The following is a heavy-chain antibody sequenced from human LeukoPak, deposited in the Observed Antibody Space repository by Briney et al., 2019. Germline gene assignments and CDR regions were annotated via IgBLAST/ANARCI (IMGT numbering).Heavy chain of an antibody. CDR3: ARVRRSAKNYYGMDV. V-gene: IGHV3-48*02. CDR1: GFTFSSYS. CDR2: VSSSSSTI. J-gene: IGHJ6*02. Sequence: GGSLRLSCAASGFTFSSYSMNWVRQAPGKGLEWVSYVSSSSSTIYYADSVKGRFTISRDNAKNSLFLQMNSLRDEDTAVYYCARVRRSAKNYYGMDVWGQGSTVTVSS.